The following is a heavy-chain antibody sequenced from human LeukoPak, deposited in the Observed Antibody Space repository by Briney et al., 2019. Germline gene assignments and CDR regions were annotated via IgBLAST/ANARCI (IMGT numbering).Heavy chain of an antibody. CDR2: VKQDGSET. V-gene: IGHV3-7*01. CDR3: ARDTYGTGSHTD. CDR1: GFMFQDYG. J-gene: IGHJ4*02. Sequence: GGSLRLSCEGSGFMFQDYGIHWVRQAPGKGLEWVGNVKQDGSETYYGDSVKGRFTISRDNAKNSLYLQMNSLGAADTAVYYCARDTYGTGSHTDWGQGTLVTVSS. D-gene: IGHD6-19*01.